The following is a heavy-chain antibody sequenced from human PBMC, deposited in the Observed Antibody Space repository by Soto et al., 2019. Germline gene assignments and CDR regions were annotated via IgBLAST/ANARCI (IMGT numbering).Heavy chain of an antibody. J-gene: IGHJ5*02. V-gene: IGHV3-11*06. CDR3: ARHDYSNEHCFDT. CDR2: ISSASDYS. D-gene: IGHD4-4*01. CDR1: GFTFSDYY. Sequence: PGGSLRLSCTASGFTFSDYYMSWIRQAPGKGLEWISYISSASDYSTYADSVKGRFTITRDNAKNTLYLQLHNVRPDDTALYFCARHDYSNEHCFDTWGLGTAVTVSS.